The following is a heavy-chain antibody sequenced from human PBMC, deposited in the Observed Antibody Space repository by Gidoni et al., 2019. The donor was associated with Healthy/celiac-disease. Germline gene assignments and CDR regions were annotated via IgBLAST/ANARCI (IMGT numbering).Heavy chain of an antibody. CDR1: GFTFDDYS. Sequence: VQLVESGGGLVPPGRSLRLSCSASGFTFDDYSMPFVRPSPGKGLEWVSGISWNSGRIGYADSVKGRFTIARDNAKNSRYLQMNSLRAEDTDLYYCAKALYSSIVVPAAIRDIVATMAFDYWGQGTLVTVSS. J-gene: IGHJ4*02. V-gene: IGHV3-9*01. CDR2: ISWNSGRI. CDR3: AKALYSSIVVPAAIRDIVATMAFDY. D-gene: IGHD2-2*02.